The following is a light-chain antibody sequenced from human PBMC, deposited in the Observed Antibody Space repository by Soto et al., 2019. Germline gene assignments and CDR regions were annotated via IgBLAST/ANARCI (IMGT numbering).Light chain of an antibody. CDR1: QSVSSN. V-gene: IGKV3-15*01. Sequence: EMVMTQSPATLSVSPGERATLSCRASQSVSSNLAWYQQKPGQAPRLLIYGASTRATGIPARFSGSGSGTEFTLTISSLQSEDFAVYYRQQYNNWPQTFGQGTKV. CDR2: GAS. J-gene: IGKJ1*01. CDR3: QQYNNWPQT.